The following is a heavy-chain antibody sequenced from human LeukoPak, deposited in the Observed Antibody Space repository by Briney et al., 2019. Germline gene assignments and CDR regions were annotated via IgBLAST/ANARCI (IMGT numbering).Heavy chain of an antibody. CDR1: GGSISSYY. CDR2: IYYSGST. Sequence: SETLSLTCTVSGGSISSYYWSWIRQPPGKGLEWIGYIYYSGSTNYNPSLRSRVTISVDTSKNQFSLKLSSVTAADTAVYYCARYPIADAFDIWGQGTMVTVSS. J-gene: IGHJ3*02. D-gene: IGHD2-8*01. CDR3: ARYPIADAFDI. V-gene: IGHV4-59*01.